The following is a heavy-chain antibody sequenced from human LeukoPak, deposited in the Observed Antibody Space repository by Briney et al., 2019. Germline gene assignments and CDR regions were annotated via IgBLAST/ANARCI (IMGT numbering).Heavy chain of an antibody. D-gene: IGHD2-15*01. CDR1: GFTFSSYG. Sequence: GSLRLSCAASGFTFSSYGMHWVRQAPGKGLEWVAVIWYDGSNKYYADSVKGRFTISRDNSKNTLYLQMNSLRAEDTAVYYCARSRSCSGGSCLLALYYYYYYGMDVWGQGTTVAVSS. V-gene: IGHV3-33*01. J-gene: IGHJ6*02. CDR2: IWYDGSNK. CDR3: ARSRSCSGGSCLLALYYYYYYGMDV.